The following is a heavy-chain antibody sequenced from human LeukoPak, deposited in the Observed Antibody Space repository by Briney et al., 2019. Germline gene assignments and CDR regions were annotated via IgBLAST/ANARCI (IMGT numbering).Heavy chain of an antibody. CDR2: IVPIFGLA. Sequence: ASVKVSCKASGYTFTSYDINWVRQAPGQGLEWMGGIVPIFGLANYAQKLQGRVAITADESTNTTYMEIISLRSEDTAIYYCAGSKRGAPYYYYMDFWGKGTTVTVSS. V-gene: IGHV1-69*13. J-gene: IGHJ6*03. CDR3: AGSKRGAPYYYYMDF. CDR1: GYTFTSYD. D-gene: IGHD4/OR15-4a*01.